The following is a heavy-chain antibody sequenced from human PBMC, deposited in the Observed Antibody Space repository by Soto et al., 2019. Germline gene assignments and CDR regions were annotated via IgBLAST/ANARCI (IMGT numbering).Heavy chain of an antibody. CDR1: GGSISSGGYY. Sequence: PSETLSLTCTVSGGSISSGGYYWSWIRQHPGKGLEWIGYIYYSGSTYYNPSLKSRVTMSVDTSKNQFSLKLSSVTAADTAVYYCASDRSSGYYDYWGQGTLVTVSS. CDR3: ASDRSSGYYDY. D-gene: IGHD3-22*01. CDR2: IYYSGST. V-gene: IGHV4-31*03. J-gene: IGHJ4*02.